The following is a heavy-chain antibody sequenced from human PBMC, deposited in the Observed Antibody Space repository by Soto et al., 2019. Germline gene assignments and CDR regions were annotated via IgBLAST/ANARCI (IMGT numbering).Heavy chain of an antibody. CDR2: ISGSGGST. D-gene: IGHD3-16*02. Sequence: EVQLLESGGGLVQPGGSLRLSCAASGFTFSSYAMSWVRQAPGKGLEWVSAISGSGGSTYYADSVKGRFTISRDNSKNTLFRRRSSLRSETPAVYYCAKEGGDDYVWRSYREIDYWCQGTLVTVSS. CDR1: GFTFSSYA. J-gene: IGHJ4*02. V-gene: IGHV3-23*01. CDR3: AKEGGDDYVWRSYREIDY.